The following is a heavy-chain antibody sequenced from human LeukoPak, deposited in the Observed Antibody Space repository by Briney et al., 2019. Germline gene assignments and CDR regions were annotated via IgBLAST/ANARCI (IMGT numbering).Heavy chain of an antibody. CDR1: GGSFSGYH. Sequence: PSETLSLTCAVYGGSFSGYHWSWIRQPPGKGLEWVGEINHRGSTNYNPSLKSRVTISVDTSKNQFSLKLSSVTAADTAVYYCARASRGIAARTHFDYWGQGTLVTVSS. J-gene: IGHJ4*02. V-gene: IGHV4-34*01. D-gene: IGHD6-6*01. CDR3: ARASRGIAARTHFDY. CDR2: INHRGST.